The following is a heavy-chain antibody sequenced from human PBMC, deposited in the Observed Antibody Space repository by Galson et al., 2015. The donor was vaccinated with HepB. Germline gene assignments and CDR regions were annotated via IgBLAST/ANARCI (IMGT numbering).Heavy chain of an antibody. D-gene: IGHD6-19*01. CDR3: ARDRAVAGSGAFLYYGMDV. CDR1: GGSISSYH. CDR2: IYYSGST. V-gene: IGHV4-59*01. Sequence: ETLSLTCTVSGGSISSYHWSWIRQPPGKGLEWIGYIYYSGSTKYNASLKSRVTISVDTSKNQFSLKLSSVTAADTAIYYCARDRAVAGSGAFLYYGMDVWGQGTTVTVSS. J-gene: IGHJ6*02.